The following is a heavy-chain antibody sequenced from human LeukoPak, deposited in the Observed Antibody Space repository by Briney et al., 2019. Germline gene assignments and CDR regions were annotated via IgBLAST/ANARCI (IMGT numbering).Heavy chain of an antibody. CDR1: GGSISSSSYY. D-gene: IGHD1-26*01. Sequence: SETLFLTCTVSGGSISSSSYYWGWIRQPPGKGLEWIGSTYYRGSSYYNPSLKSRVTISVDTSKNQFSLKLSSVTAADTAVYYCASAGSYSVDYWGQGTLVTVSS. CDR2: TYYRGSS. J-gene: IGHJ4*02. CDR3: ASAGSYSVDY. V-gene: IGHV4-39*01.